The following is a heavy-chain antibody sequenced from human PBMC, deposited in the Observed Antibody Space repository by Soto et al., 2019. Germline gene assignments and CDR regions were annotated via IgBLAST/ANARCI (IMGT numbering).Heavy chain of an antibody. D-gene: IGHD5-12*01. CDR3: ANLLLTRTREPLEWLRFGRRF. Sequence: PGGSLRLSCAASGVTFSSYGMHWVRQAPGKGLEWVAVISYDGSNKYYADSVKGRFTISRDNSKNTLYLQMNSPRAEDTAVYYCANLLLTRTREPLEWLRFGRRFWGQGTLVTVSS. V-gene: IGHV3-30*18. CDR2: ISYDGSNK. J-gene: IGHJ4*02. CDR1: GVTFSSYG.